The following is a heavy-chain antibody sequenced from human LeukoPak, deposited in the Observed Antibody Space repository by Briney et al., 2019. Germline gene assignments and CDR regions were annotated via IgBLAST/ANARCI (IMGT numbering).Heavy chain of an antibody. CDR3: ARVAVDLDCSGDTCSSVFKSFDA. D-gene: IGHD2-15*01. CDR1: GYMFTSYA. V-gene: IGHV1-18*01. Sequence: ASVKVSCKAPGYMFTSYAISWVRRAPGQGLEWMGWIRAYNGNTKYAQKFQARVTMTTDTSTSTAYMELRSLRSDDTAVYYCARVAVDLDCSGDTCSSVFKSFDAWGQGTLVTVSS. J-gene: IGHJ5*02. CDR2: IRAYNGNT.